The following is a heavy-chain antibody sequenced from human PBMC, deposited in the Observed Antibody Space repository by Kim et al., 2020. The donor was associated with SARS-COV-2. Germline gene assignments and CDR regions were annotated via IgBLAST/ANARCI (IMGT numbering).Heavy chain of an antibody. CDR3: ARASRRYNWNRHFDY. J-gene: IGHJ4*02. CDR2: INHSGST. CDR1: GGSFSGYY. D-gene: IGHD1-20*01. V-gene: IGHV4-34*01. Sequence: SETLSLTCAVYGGSFSGYYWSWIRQPPGKGLEWIGEINHSGSTNYNPSLKSRVTISVDTSKNQFSLKLSSVTAADTAVYYCARASRRYNWNRHFDYWGQGTLVTVSS.